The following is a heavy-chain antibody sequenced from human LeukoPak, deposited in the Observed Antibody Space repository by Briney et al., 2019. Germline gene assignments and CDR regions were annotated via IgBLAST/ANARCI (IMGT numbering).Heavy chain of an antibody. CDR2: ISGSGGST. D-gene: IGHD5-12*01. Sequence: GGSLRLSCAASRFTFSSYSMNWVRQAPGKGLEWVSAISGSGGSTYYADSVKGRFTISRDNAKNSLYLQMNSLRAEDTAVYYCAREHSGYDFPGRDYYYMDVWGKGTTVTVSS. J-gene: IGHJ6*03. CDR3: AREHSGYDFPGRDYYYMDV. CDR1: RFTFSSYS. V-gene: IGHV3-21*01.